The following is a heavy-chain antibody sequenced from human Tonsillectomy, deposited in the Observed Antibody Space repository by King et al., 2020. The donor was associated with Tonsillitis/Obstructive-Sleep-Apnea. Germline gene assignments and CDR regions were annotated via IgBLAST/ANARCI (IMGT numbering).Heavy chain of an antibody. CDR2: IYPGDSDT. CDR1: GYRFTSYW. Sequence: VQLVESGAEVKKPGESLKISCKGSGYRFTSYWIGGLRQMPGKGLEWMGIIYPGDSDTSYSPSFQVQFTISADKSLSTAYLQWSSLKASDTAMYYCARSGLTKGGDYWGQGTLVTVSS. V-gene: IGHV5-51*01. J-gene: IGHJ4*02. CDR3: ARSGLTKGGDY. D-gene: IGHD2-8*01.